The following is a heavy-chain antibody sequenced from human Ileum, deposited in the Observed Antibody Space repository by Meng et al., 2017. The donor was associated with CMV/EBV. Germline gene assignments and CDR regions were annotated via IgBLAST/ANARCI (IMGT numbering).Heavy chain of an antibody. D-gene: IGHD1-14*01. CDR2: IHPSGST. CDR1: DASFSDFY. J-gene: IGHJ4*02. Sequence: QLWGAGLLKPSETLPLYCDVYDASFSDFYWSWTRHLPGKGLEWIGEIHPSGSTHYNPSLESRVSISVHMSNNQFSLKVSSVTAADTAVYYCARGQDNHKGGVHWGQGTLVTVSS. V-gene: IGHV4-34*01. CDR3: ARGQDNHKGGVH.